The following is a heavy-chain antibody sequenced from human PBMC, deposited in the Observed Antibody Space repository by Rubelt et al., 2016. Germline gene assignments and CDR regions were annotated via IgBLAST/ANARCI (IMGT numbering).Heavy chain of an antibody. CDR1: GGSISSSSYY. D-gene: IGHD1-14*01. J-gene: IGHJ4*02. CDR2: IYYSGST. CDR3: ARDTTKYYFDY. V-gene: IGHV4-39*07. Sequence: QLQLQESGPGLVKPSETLSLTCTVSGGSISSSSYYWGWIRQPPGKGLEWIGSIYYSGSTYYNPSLKSRVTISVDTSKNHFSLKLSSVTAADTAVYYCARDTTKYYFDYWGQGTLVTVSS.